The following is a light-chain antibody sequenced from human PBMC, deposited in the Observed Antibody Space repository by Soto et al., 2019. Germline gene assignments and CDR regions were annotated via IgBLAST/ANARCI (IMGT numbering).Light chain of an antibody. CDR3: QQSYSTPRT. V-gene: IGKV1-9*01. J-gene: IGKJ2*01. CDR2: DAS. CDR1: QAINTY. Sequence: DIQLTQSPSFLSASVGDRVTITCRASQAINTYLAWYQQKPGKAPKLLIYDASTLKSGVPSRFSGSGSGTEFSLTISNLQPEDFATYYCQQSYSTPRTFGQGTKLDIK.